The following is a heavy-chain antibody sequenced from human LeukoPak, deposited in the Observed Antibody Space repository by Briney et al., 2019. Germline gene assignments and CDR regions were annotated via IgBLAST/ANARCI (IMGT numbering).Heavy chain of an antibody. J-gene: IGHJ4*02. CDR2: FDPEEGET. Sequence: ASVTVSCKVSGYTLTELYMHWLRQAPGKGREWMGGFDPEEGETIYAQQFEGRVTMTEDTSTDTAYMELSSLRSEDTAVYYCATGVKHRVAIVATNYFDYWGQGALVTVSS. CDR3: ATGVKHRVAIVATNYFDY. CDR1: GYTLTELY. D-gene: IGHD5-12*01. V-gene: IGHV1-24*01.